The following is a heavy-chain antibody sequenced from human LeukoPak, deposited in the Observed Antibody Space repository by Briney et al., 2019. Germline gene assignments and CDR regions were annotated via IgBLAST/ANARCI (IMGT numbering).Heavy chain of an antibody. D-gene: IGHD6-19*01. V-gene: IGHV3-30*03. CDR2: IAADGGVK. J-gene: IGHJ4*02. CDR3: VREATWGQWYFDH. Sequence: PGGSLRLSCVTSTFTFNNHGMHWVRQAPGKGLEWVVVIAADGGVKHYANSVKGRFILYRDDSKNTVYLQMNNVIVEDTAVYYGVREATWGQWYFDHWGQGTPVTVSS. CDR1: TFTFNNHG.